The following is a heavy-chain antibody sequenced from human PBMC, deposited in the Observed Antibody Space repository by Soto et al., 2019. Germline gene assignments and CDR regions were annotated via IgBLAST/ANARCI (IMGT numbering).Heavy chain of an antibody. CDR1: GFDFSTYA. D-gene: IGHD4-17*01. J-gene: IGHJ4*02. V-gene: IGHV3-23*01. Sequence: EVHLLESGGTLIQPGGSLRLSCAASGFDFSTYAMTWVRQAPGKGLEWVSGITYSGDTTYYADSVKGRFTISSDNFKNPGYLQLNRLRPDDTAMYYCVKDWPGTSSVTSDYWGQGTLVTVSS. CDR2: ITYSGDTT. CDR3: VKDWPGTSSVTSDY.